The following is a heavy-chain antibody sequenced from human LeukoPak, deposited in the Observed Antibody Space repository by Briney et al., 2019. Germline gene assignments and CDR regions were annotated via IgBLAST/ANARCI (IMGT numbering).Heavy chain of an antibody. J-gene: IGHJ3*01. CDR1: GFTFATYG. CDR3: AKDSFTVVRGVASDDGFAV. D-gene: IGHD3-10*01. Sequence: PGGSLRLSCAASGFTFATYGMSWVRQAPGKGLEWVSVAGDSTATTHYADSVRGRFFISRDNSKNTVHLQMNNLRAEDTAVYCCAKDSFTVVRGVASDDGFAVWGQGTMVIVS. V-gene: IGHV3-23*01. CDR2: AGDSTATT.